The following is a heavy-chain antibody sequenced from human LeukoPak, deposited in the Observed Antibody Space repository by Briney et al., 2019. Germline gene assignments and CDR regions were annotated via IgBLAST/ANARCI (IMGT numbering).Heavy chain of an antibody. Sequence: PSETLSLTCTVSGVSISSSSYYWGWIRQPPGKGLEWIGSIYYSGSTYYNPSLKSRVTISVDTSKNQFSLKLSSVTAADTAVYYCARGYYDSSGYYIDYWGQGTLVTVSS. V-gene: IGHV4-39*01. D-gene: IGHD3-22*01. CDR3: ARGYYDSSGYYIDY. CDR2: IYYSGST. CDR1: GVSISSSSYY. J-gene: IGHJ4*02.